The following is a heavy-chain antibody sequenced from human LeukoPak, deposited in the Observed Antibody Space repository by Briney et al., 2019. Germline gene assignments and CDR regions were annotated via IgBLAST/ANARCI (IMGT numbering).Heavy chain of an antibody. V-gene: IGHV3-49*03. CDR2: IRGKAYGGTT. CDR1: GFTFGDYA. J-gene: IGHJ4*02. Sequence: GGSLRLSCTASGFTFGDYAMSWFRQAPGKGLEWVGFIRGKAYGGTTEYAASVKGRFTISRDDSESTTYLQINSLKTEDAAVYYCTRGSDTIFGVARDGFDSWGQGTLVTVSS. D-gene: IGHD3-3*01. CDR3: TRGSDTIFGVARDGFDS.